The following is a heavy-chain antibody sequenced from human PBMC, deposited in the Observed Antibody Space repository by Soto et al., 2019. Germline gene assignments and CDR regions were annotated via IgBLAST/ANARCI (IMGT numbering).Heavy chain of an antibody. V-gene: IGHV4-39*01. Sequence: XETLTLTCTDDGGSITSDRSYWGWVRQPPGKGLEWIGSLYYNGSTYCNPSLKTRLTISGDTSKNQFSLKMTSVTAADTAVYYCVRLLYVWGQGTLVTVSS. CDR1: GGSITSDRSY. CDR3: VRLLYV. CDR2: LYYNGST. D-gene: IGHD2-8*01. J-gene: IGHJ4*02.